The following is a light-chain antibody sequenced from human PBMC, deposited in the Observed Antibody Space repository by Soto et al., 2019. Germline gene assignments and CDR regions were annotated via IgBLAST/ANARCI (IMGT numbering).Light chain of an antibody. Sequence: IVLTHSPGTLSLSPGERATLSFRSSQSLSNSFIAWYQQKPGQAPRLLIYDTSSRATGIPDRFSGSGSGTNFTLTISRLEPEDFSVFYCQQYGTSEIIFGQGTRLEIK. CDR3: QQYGTSEII. J-gene: IGKJ5*01. CDR2: DTS. V-gene: IGKV3-20*01. CDR1: QSLSNSF.